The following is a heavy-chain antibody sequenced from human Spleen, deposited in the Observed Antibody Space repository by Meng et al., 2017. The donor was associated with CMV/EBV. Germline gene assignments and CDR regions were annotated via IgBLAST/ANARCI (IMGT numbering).Heavy chain of an antibody. D-gene: IGHD2-2*01. J-gene: IGHJ5*02. Sequence: GESLKISCAASGFTFSSYWMYWVRQAPGKGLVWVSRINSDGSSTNYADSVKGRFTISRDNAKNTLYLQMNSLRAEDTAVYYCARAKSYCSSTSCYTNWFDPWGQGTLVTVSS. CDR2: INSDGSST. CDR1: GFTFSSYW. CDR3: ARAKSYCSSTSCYTNWFDP. V-gene: IGHV3-74*01.